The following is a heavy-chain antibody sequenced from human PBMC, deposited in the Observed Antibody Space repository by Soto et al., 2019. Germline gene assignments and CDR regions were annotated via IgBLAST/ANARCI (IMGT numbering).Heavy chain of an antibody. CDR1: GFTFSSYG. CDR3: ARAEYYDILTGYSPFYYYYGMDV. D-gene: IGHD3-9*01. V-gene: IGHV3-33*01. CDR2: IWYDGSNK. J-gene: IGHJ6*02. Sequence: GGSLRLSCAASGFTFSSYGMHWVRQAPGKGLEWVAVIWYDGSNKYYADSVKGRFTISRDNSKNTLYLQMNSLRAEDTAVYYCARAEYYDILTGYSPFYYYYGMDVWGQGTTVTVSS.